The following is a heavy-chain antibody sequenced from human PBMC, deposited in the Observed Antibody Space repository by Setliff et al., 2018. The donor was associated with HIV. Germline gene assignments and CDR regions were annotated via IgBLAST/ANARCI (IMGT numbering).Heavy chain of an antibody. J-gene: IGHJ4*02. CDR1: GGSISSSNW. Sequence: PSETLSLTCAVSGGSISSSNWWSWVRQPPGKGLEWIGEIYHSGSTNYNPSLKSRVTTSVDKSKNQFSLKLRSVTAADTAVYYCARTLIAAAGTFDYWGQGTLVTVSS. CDR2: IYHSGST. D-gene: IGHD6-13*01. CDR3: ARTLIAAAGTFDY. V-gene: IGHV4-4*02.